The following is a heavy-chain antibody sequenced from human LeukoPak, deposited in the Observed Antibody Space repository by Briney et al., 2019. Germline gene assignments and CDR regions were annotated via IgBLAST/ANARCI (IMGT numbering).Heavy chain of an antibody. J-gene: IGHJ5*02. CDR1: GGSFSGYY. Sequence: SETLSLTCAVYGGSFSGYYWSWIRQPPGKGLEWIGEINHSGSTNYNPSLKSRVTISVDTSKNQFSLKLSSVTPEDTAVYYCARAGSSGWYWFDPWGQGTLVTVSS. CDR3: ARAGSSGWYWFDP. V-gene: IGHV4-34*01. CDR2: INHSGST. D-gene: IGHD6-19*01.